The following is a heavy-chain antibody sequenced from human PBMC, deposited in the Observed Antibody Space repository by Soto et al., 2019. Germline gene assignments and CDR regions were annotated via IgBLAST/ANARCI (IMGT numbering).Heavy chain of an antibody. J-gene: IGHJ6*02. D-gene: IGHD3-10*01. CDR3: ARETPRGGMDV. Sequence: SETLSLTCTVSGGSISSSSYYWGWIRQPPGKGLEWIGYIYYSGSTNYNPSLKSRVTISVDTSKNQFSLKLSSVTAADTAVYYCARETPRGGMDVWGQGTTVTVSS. CDR1: GGSISSSSYY. CDR2: IYYSGST. V-gene: IGHV4-61*01.